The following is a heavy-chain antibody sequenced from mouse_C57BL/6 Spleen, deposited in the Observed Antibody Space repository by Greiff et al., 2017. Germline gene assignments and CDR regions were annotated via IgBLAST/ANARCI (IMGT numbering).Heavy chain of an antibody. Sequence: QVQLQQSGAELVRPGTSVKVSCKASGYAFTNYLIEWVKQRPGQGLEWIGVINPGSGGTNYNEKFKGKATLTADKSSSTAYMQLSSLTSEDSAVYFCARRLVLYAMDYWGQGTSVTVSS. V-gene: IGHV1-54*01. D-gene: IGHD2-3*01. CDR3: ARRLVLYAMDY. CDR2: INPGSGGT. J-gene: IGHJ4*01. CDR1: GYAFTNYL.